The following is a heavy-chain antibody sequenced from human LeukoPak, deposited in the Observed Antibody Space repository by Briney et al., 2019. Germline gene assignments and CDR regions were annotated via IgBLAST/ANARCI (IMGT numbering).Heavy chain of an antibody. Sequence: SETLSLTCAVYGGSFSGYYWCWIRQPPAKGLEWIGEINHSRSTNYTPSLKSRVTISVDTSKNQFSLKLSSVTAADTAVYYCARTTKYQFKWAGFDPWGQGTLVTVSS. J-gene: IGHJ5*02. CDR3: ARTTKYQFKWAGFDP. CDR2: INHSRST. V-gene: IGHV4-34*01. D-gene: IGHD2-2*01. CDR1: GGSFSGYY.